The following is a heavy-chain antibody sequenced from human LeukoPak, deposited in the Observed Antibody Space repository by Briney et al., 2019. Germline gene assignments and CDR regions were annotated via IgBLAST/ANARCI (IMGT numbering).Heavy chain of an antibody. J-gene: IGHJ4*02. Sequence: SQTLSLTCTVSGGSISSGSYYWSWIRQPAGKGLEWIGRIYTSGSTNYNPSLKSRVTISVDTSKNQFSLKLSSVTAADTAVYYCASLDGGYSGYAPAITGTTPPGWGQGTLVTVSS. CDR1: GGSISSGSYY. CDR2: IYTSGST. CDR3: ASLDGGYSGYAPAITGTTPPG. V-gene: IGHV4-61*02. D-gene: IGHD5-12*01.